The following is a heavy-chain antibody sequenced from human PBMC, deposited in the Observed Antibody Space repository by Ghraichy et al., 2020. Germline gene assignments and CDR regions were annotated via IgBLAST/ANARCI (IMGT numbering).Heavy chain of an antibody. CDR2: IKQDGSEK. CDR1: GFTFSSYW. D-gene: IGHD6-19*01. J-gene: IGHJ4*02. Sequence: GGSLRLSCAASGFTFSSYWMSWVRQAPGKGLEWVANIKQDGSEKYYVDSVKGRFTISRDNAKNSLYLQMNSLRAEDTAVYYCARVDSSGWYSIDYWGQGTLVTVSS. CDR3: ARVDSSGWYSIDY. V-gene: IGHV3-7*01.